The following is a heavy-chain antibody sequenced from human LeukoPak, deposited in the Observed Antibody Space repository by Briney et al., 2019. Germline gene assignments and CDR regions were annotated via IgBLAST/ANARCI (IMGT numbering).Heavy chain of an antibody. CDR2: ISYDGSNK. CDR1: GFTFGSYA. CDR3: AREKAAAGDY. D-gene: IGHD6-13*01. V-gene: IGHV3-30-3*01. Sequence: GGSLRLSCAASGFTFGSYAMHWVRQAPGKGLEWVAVISYDGSNKYYADSVKGRFTISRDNSKNTLYLQMNSLRAEDTAVYYCAREKAAAGDYWGQGTLVTVSS. J-gene: IGHJ4*02.